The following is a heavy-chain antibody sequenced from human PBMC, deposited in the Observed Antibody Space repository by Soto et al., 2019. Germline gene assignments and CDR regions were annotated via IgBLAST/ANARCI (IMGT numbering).Heavy chain of an antibody. CDR1: GFTFSSYG. Sequence: PGGSLRLSCAASGFTFSSYGMHWVRQAPGKGLEWVAVIWYDGSNKYYADSVKGRFTISRDNSKNTLYLQMNSLRAEDTAVYYCARDLLQWLARTNYYYYYGMDVWGQGTTVTVSS. CDR2: IWYDGSNK. D-gene: IGHD6-19*01. J-gene: IGHJ6*02. V-gene: IGHV3-33*01. CDR3: ARDLLQWLARTNYYYYYGMDV.